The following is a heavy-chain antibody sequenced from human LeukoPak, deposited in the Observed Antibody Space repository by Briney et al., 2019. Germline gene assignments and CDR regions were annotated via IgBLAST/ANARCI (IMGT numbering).Heavy chain of an antibody. V-gene: IGHV3-43*01. Sequence: GGSLRLSCAASGFTFDDYTMHWVRQAPGKGLEWVSLISWDGGSTYYADSVKGRFTISRDNSKNSLYLQMNSLRTEDTALYYRATTGTTSGYWGQGTLVTVSS. D-gene: IGHD1-1*01. CDR1: GFTFDDYT. J-gene: IGHJ4*02. CDR3: ATTGTTSGY. CDR2: ISWDGGST.